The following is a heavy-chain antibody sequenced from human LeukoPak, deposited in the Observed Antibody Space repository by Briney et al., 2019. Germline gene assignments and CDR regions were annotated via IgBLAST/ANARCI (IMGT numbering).Heavy chain of an antibody. V-gene: IGHV3-53*01. Sequence: PGGSLRLSCAASGFTVSSNYINWVRQAPGKGLEWVSVIYSGGYTYYADSVKGRFTISRDNSKNTVYLQMNSLRAEDTAVYYCARGEFAWIQGSYGMNVWGQGTTVTVSS. J-gene: IGHJ6*02. D-gene: IGHD5-18*01. CDR3: ARGEFAWIQGSYGMNV. CDR2: IYSGGYT. CDR1: GFTVSSNY.